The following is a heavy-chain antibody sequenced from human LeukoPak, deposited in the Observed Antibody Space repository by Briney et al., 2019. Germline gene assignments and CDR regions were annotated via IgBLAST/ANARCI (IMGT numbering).Heavy chain of an antibody. V-gene: IGHV1-2*02. Sequence: ASVKVSCKASGYTFTGYYLHWVRQAPGQGHEWMGWINPNSGDTNYAQKFQGRVTMTRDTSITTAFMELHGLRSDDTAVYYCARGSSSGYYYFDYWGQGTLVTVSS. D-gene: IGHD3-22*01. CDR2: INPNSGDT. J-gene: IGHJ4*02. CDR3: ARGSSSGYYYFDY. CDR1: GYTFTGYY.